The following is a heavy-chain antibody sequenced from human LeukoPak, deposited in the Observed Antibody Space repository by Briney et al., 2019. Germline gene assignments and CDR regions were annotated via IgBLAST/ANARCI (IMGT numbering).Heavy chain of an antibody. CDR1: GFSFSSFA. CDR2: INSNGDIT. J-gene: IGHJ4*02. D-gene: IGHD6-13*01. CDR3: VKSPHASSSDFDY. V-gene: IGHV3-64D*09. Sequence: GGSLRLSCSASGFSFSSFAMHWVRQAPGKGLEYVSAINSNGDITDYADSLKGRFTISRDNSKNTLYLQMSSLRAEDTAVYYCVKSPHASSSDFDYWGQGTLVTVSS.